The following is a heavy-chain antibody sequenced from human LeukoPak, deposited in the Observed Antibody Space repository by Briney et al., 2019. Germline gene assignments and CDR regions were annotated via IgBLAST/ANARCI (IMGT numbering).Heavy chain of an antibody. Sequence: PSETLSLTCTVSGGSISSGGYYWHWIRQHPGKGLEWIGNIYYSGSTYYNPSLKSRVTISVETSKNQLFLKLSSVTAADTAVYYCATNEEGAVAGTVQHWGQGTLVTVSS. V-gene: IGHV4-31*03. D-gene: IGHD6-19*01. J-gene: IGHJ1*01. CDR1: GGSISSGGYY. CDR2: IYYSGST. CDR3: ATNEEGAVAGTVQH.